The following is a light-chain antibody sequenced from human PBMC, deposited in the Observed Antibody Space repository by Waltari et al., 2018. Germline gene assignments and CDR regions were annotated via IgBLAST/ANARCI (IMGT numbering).Light chain of an antibody. V-gene: IGLV2-23*02. J-gene: IGLJ3*02. CDR2: EVT. CDR1: SADTGRYNL. CDR3: SSFESSRTWV. Sequence: QSALTQPAPVSGSPGQSITISCSGTSADTGRYNLVAWYQQLPGNAPKLVIYEVTERPSELSNRFSGSKSGNTASLTISGLQAEDEADYYCSSFESSRTWVFGGGTKLTVL.